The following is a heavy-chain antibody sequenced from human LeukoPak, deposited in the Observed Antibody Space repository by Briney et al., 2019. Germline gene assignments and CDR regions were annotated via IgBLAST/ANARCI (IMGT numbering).Heavy chain of an antibody. CDR1: GGSFSGYY. CDR2: INHSGST. CDR3: ARGKTRRYSDWLLGGYYFDY. V-gene: IGHV4-34*01. J-gene: IGHJ4*02. D-gene: IGHD3-9*01. Sequence: SETLSLTCAVYGGSFSGYYWSWIRQPPGKGLEWIGDINHSGSTNYNPSLKSRVTISVDTSKNQFSLKLSSVTAADTAVYYCARGKTRRYSDWLLGGYYFDYWGQGTLVTVSS.